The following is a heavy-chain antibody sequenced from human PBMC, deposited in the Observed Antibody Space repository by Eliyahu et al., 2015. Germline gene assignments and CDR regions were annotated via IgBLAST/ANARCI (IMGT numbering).Heavy chain of an antibody. D-gene: IGHD6-19*01. CDR2: ISYDGSNK. CDR3: ANPWQLAGTKDYYGMDV. J-gene: IGHJ6*02. V-gene: IGHV3-30*18. Sequence: QVQLVESGGGVVQPGRSLRXSCAAXGFTFSXXXMXWVRQAPGKGLEWVXVISYDGSNKYYADSVKGRFTISRDNSKNTLYLQMNSLRAEDTAVYYCANPWQLAGTKDYYGMDVWGQGTTVTVSS. CDR1: GFTFSXXX.